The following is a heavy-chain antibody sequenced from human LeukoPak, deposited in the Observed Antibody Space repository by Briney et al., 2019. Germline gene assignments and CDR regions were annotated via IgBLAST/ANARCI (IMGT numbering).Heavy chain of an antibody. CDR2: ISWNSGNI. CDR3: AKAMGLYYYDSSGYLT. J-gene: IGHJ4*02. V-gene: IGHV3-9*01. CDR1: GFTFDDYA. D-gene: IGHD3-22*01. Sequence: PGRSLRLSCAASGFTFDDYAMHWVRQAPGKGLEWVSGISWNSGNIGYADSVKGRFTISTDNAKNSLYLQMNSLRAEDTALYYCAKAMGLYYYDSSGYLTWGQGTLVTVSS.